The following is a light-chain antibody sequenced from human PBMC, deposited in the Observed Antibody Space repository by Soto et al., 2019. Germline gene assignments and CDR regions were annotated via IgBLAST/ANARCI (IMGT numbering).Light chain of an antibody. CDR1: NSDVGSYNL. CDR2: EGN. V-gene: IGLV2-23*03. CDR3: CLYAGSYTFHVL. Sequence: QSALTQPASVSGSPGQSITISCTGTNSDVGSYNLVSWYQQHPGKAPKLMIYEGNKRPSGVSNRFSGSKSVNTASLRISGLQSEDEADYYCCLYAGSYTFHVLFGGGTQLTVL. J-gene: IGLJ2*01.